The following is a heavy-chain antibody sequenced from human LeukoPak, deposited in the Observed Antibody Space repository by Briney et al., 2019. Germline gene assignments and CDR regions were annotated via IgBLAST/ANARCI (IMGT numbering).Heavy chain of an antibody. J-gene: IGHJ4*02. CDR2: IYHSGST. CDR1: GYSISSGYY. Sequence: SETLSLTCTVSGYSISSGYYWGWIRQPPGKGLEWIGSIYHSGSTYYNPSLKSRVTISVDTSKNQFSLKLSSVTAADTAVYYCARTIGYYDSSGYIDYWGQGTLVTVSS. D-gene: IGHD3-22*01. CDR3: ARTIGYYDSSGYIDY. V-gene: IGHV4-38-2*02.